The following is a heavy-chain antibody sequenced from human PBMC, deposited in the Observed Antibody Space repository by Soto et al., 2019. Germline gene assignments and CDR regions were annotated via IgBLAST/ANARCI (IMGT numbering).Heavy chain of an antibody. CDR3: ARIHSSSWLNWFDP. Sequence: QVQLQESGPGLVKPSETLSLTCTVSGGSVSSGSYYWSWIRQPPGKGLEWIGYIYYSGSTNYNHSLERRVTISVDTSKHQFSLKLSSVTAADTAVYYCARIHSSSWLNWFDPWGQGTLVTVSS. CDR2: IYYSGST. V-gene: IGHV4-61*01. J-gene: IGHJ5*02. D-gene: IGHD6-13*01. CDR1: GGSVSSGSYY.